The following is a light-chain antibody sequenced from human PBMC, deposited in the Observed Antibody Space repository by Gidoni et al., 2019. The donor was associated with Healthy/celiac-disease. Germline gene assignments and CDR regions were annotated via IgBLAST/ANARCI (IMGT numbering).Light chain of an antibody. CDR1: QGISSY. Sequence: AIRMTQSPSSFSASTGDRVTITCRASQGISSYLAWYQQKPGKAPKLLIYAASTLQSGVPSRFSGSGSGTDFTLTICCLQSEDFATYYCQQYYSYPCSFGQGTKLEIK. V-gene: IGKV1-8*01. J-gene: IGKJ2*04. CDR2: AAS. CDR3: QQYYSYPCS.